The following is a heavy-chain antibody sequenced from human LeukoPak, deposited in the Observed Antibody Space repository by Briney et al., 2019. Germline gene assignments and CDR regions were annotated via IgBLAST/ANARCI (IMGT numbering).Heavy chain of an antibody. D-gene: IGHD6-6*01. CDR3: ARGGIAAPFDY. CDR2: INHSGST. CDR1: GRSFSGYY. J-gene: IGHJ4*02. V-gene: IGHV4-34*01. Sequence: SETLSLTCAVYGRSFSGYYWSWIRQPPGKGLEWIGEINHSGSTNYNPSLKSRVTISVDTSKNQFSLKLSSVTAADTAVYYCARGGIAAPFDYWGQGTLVTVSS.